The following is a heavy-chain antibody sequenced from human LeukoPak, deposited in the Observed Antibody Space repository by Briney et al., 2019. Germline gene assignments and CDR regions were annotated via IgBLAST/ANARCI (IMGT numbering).Heavy chain of an antibody. CDR2: IYYSGST. CDR1: DGSMTNNY. J-gene: IGHJ5*02. D-gene: IGHD2-2*03. CDR3: ARGGWINWFDP. V-gene: IGHV4-59*12. Sequence: SETLSLTCTVSDGSMTNNYWSWLRQPAGKGLEWIGYIYYSGSTYYNPSLKSRVTISVDTSKNQFSLKLSSVTAADTAVYYCARGGWINWFDPWGQGTLVTVSS.